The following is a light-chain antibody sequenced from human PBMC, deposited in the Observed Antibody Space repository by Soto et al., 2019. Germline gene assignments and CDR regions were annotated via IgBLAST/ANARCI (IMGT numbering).Light chain of an antibody. V-gene: IGKV3-20*01. CDR1: QCVSIY. CDR2: GAS. Sequence: ILLAQSQSTLSLSPWDGATLTYRARQCVSIYLAWYQQKPGQAPRLLIYGASSRATGIPARFSGSGSGTDFTLTISRLQSVDFAVYYCQQYDSSPQTFGQGTKVDIK. CDR3: QQYDSSPQT. J-gene: IGKJ1*01.